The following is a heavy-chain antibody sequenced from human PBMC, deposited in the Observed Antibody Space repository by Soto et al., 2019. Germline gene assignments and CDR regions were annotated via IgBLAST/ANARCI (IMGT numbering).Heavy chain of an antibody. CDR1: GGSISSSSYY. D-gene: IGHD4-17*01. Sequence: SETLSLTCTVSGGSISSSSYYWGWIRQPPGKGLEWIGSIYYSGSTYYNPSLKSRVTISVDTSKNQFSLKLSSVTAADTAVYYCAIFGHDHGDYGSRDFRGQGTLVTVFS. CDR2: IYYSGST. J-gene: IGHJ4*02. V-gene: IGHV4-39*01. CDR3: AIFGHDHGDYGSRDF.